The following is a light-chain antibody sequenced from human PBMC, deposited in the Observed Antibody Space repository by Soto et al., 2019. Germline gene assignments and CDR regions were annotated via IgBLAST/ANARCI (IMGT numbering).Light chain of an antibody. CDR2: GAS. Sequence: EIVMTQSPATLSVSPGERATLSCRVSQSVSSNLAWYQQKLGQAPRLLIYGASTRATGIPARFSGSGSGTEFTLTISSLQSEDFAVYYCQQYNNWPPLTFGGGTKVQIK. CDR3: QQYNNWPPLT. V-gene: IGKV3-15*01. CDR1: QSVSSN. J-gene: IGKJ4*01.